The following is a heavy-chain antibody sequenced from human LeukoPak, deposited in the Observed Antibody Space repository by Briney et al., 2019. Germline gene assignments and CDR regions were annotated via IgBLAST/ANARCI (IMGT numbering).Heavy chain of an antibody. CDR1: EFTFSSYW. J-gene: IGHJ4*02. CDR2: INSDGRTT. Sequence: GGSLRLSCEASEFTFSSYWMHWVRQAPGKGLVWVSRINSDGRTTIYADSVKGRFTISRDNAKNALYLQMNSLRAEDTAVYYCAREGYYDSSGYSIRFSYWGQGTLVTVSS. CDR3: AREGYYDSSGYSIRFSY. D-gene: IGHD3-22*01. V-gene: IGHV3-74*01.